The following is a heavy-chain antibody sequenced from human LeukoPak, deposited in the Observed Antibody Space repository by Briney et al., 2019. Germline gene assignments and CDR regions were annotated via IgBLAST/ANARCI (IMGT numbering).Heavy chain of an antibody. D-gene: IGHD3-9*01. Sequence: GGSLRLSCEASGFTFSHYGIHWVRQTPGKGLEWVAAISSIRVEKHYADSVKGRFTISRDNSKSTLYLQMNSLRAEDTALYYCAREGHYDILTGYSPVEYYFYYMDVWGKGTTVSVSS. CDR2: ISSIRVEK. CDR3: AREGHYDILTGYSPVEYYFYYMDV. J-gene: IGHJ6*03. V-gene: IGHV3-30*04. CDR1: GFTFSHYG.